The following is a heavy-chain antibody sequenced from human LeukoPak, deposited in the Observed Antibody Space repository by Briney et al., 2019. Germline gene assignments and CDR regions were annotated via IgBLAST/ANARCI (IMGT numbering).Heavy chain of an antibody. CDR3: ARQHCSGGDCYFFD. V-gene: IGHV3-33*01. Sequence: PGRSLRLSCAASGFTFSSYGMHWVRQAPGKGLEWVALIWYDGNNKYYADSVKGRFTISRDNSKNTLYLQLNSLRVEDTAVYYCARQHCSGGDCYFFDWGQGTLVTVSS. CDR2: IWYDGNNK. J-gene: IGHJ4*02. D-gene: IGHD2-15*01. CDR1: GFTFSSYG.